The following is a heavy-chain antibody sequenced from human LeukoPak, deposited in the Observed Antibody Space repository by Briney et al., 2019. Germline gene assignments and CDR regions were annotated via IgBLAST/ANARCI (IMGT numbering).Heavy chain of an antibody. CDR2: IYYSGST. Sequence: SETLSLTCTVSGGSISSYHWSWIRQPPGKGLECIGYIYYSGSTHYNPSLKSRVTISVDTSKNQFSLKLSSVTAADTAVYYCASVVPAAGRYYYYYYMDVWGKGTTVTISS. CDR3: ASVVPAAGRYYYYYYMDV. V-gene: IGHV4-59*08. D-gene: IGHD2-2*01. CDR1: GGSISSYH. J-gene: IGHJ6*03.